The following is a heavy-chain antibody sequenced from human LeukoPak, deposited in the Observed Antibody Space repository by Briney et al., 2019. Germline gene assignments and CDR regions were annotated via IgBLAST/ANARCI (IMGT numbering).Heavy chain of an antibody. J-gene: IGHJ4*02. CDR1: GGSISSYY. CDR2: IYDNENT. Sequence: SETLSLTCADSGGSISSYYWSWIRQPPGKGLEWIGYIYDNENTKYNPSLKSRVTISVDTSKSQFSLKLSSVTAADTAVYYCATGMSYSDYSFDYWGQGTLVIVSS. V-gene: IGHV4-59*01. CDR3: ATGMSYSDYSFDY. D-gene: IGHD4-11*01.